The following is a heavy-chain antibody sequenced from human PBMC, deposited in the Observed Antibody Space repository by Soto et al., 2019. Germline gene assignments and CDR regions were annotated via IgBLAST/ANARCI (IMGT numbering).Heavy chain of an antibody. D-gene: IGHD3-3*01. CDR1: GYTFTSYG. CDR3: ARDRSLRFLEQGFDP. CDR2: ISAYNGNT. Sequence: ASVKVSCKASGYTFTSYGISWVRQAPGQGLEWMGWISAYNGNTNYAQKLQGRVTMTTDTSTSTAYMELRGLRSDDTAVYYCARDRSLRFLEQGFDPWGQGTLVTVSS. V-gene: IGHV1-18*04. J-gene: IGHJ5*02.